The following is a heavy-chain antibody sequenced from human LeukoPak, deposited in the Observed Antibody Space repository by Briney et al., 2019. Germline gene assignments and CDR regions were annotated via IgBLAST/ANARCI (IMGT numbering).Heavy chain of an antibody. D-gene: IGHD3-22*01. CDR3: ARSSIYYVSSGYRI. Sequence: PSETLSLTCAVYGGSFSGYCWSWIRQPPGKGLEWIGEINHSGTTNYNPSLKSRVTISVDTSKNQFSLKLSSVTAADTAVYYCARSSIYYVSSGYRIWGQGTLVTVSS. CDR2: INHSGTT. CDR1: GGSFSGYC. V-gene: IGHV4-34*01. J-gene: IGHJ4*02.